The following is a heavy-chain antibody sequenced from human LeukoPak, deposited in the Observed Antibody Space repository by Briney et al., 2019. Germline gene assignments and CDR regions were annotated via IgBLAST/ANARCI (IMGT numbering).Heavy chain of an antibody. J-gene: IGHJ1*01. D-gene: IGHD3-22*01. V-gene: IGHV4-34*01. CDR1: GGSFSGYY. Sequence: SGTLSLTCAVYGGSFSGYYWSWIRQPPGKGLEWIGEINHSGSTNYNPSLKSRVTISVDTSKNQFSLKLSSVTAADTAVYYCARVRGYYDSSGYSPRGYFQHWGQGTLVTVSS. CDR3: ARVRGYYDSSGYSPRGYFQH. CDR2: INHSGST.